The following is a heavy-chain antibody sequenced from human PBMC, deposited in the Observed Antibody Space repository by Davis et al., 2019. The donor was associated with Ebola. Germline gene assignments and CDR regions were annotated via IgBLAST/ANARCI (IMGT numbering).Heavy chain of an antibody. V-gene: IGHV3-7*01. D-gene: IGHD6-19*01. CDR3: ARDRTIAVAGVFWFDP. CDR1: GFTFSSYW. J-gene: IGHJ5*02. CDR2: IKQDGSEK. Sequence: PGGSLRLSCAASGFTFSSYWMSWVRQAPGKGLEWVANIKQDGSEKYYVDSVKGRFTISRDNAKNSLYLQMNSLRAEDTAVYYCARDRTIAVAGVFWFDPWGQGTLVTVSS.